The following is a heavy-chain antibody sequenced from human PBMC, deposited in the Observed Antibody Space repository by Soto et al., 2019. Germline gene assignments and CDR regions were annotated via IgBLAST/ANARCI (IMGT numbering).Heavy chain of an antibody. CDR3: ARIRSDSGSYPMNYYFDY. J-gene: IGHJ4*02. CDR2: IDWDDDK. V-gene: IGHV2-70*01. Sequence: SGPTLVKPTQTLTLTCTFSGFSLSTSGMCVSWIRQPPGKALEWLALIDWDDDKYYSTSLKTRLTISKDTSKNQVVLTMTNMDPVDTATYYCARIRSDSGSYPMNYYFDYWGQGTLVTVSS. D-gene: IGHD1-26*01. CDR1: GFSLSTSGMC.